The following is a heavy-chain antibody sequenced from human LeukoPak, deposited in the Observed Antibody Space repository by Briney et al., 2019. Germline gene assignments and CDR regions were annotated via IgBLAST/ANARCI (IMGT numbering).Heavy chain of an antibody. CDR3: ARDGDSSSWLHYFDY. CDR2: IYTSGST. CDR1: GGSISSYY. D-gene: IGHD6-13*01. Sequence: SETLSLTCTVSGGSISSYYWSWIRQPAGKGLEWIGRIYTSGSTNYNPSLKSRVTISVDTSKNQFSLKLSSVTAADTAVYYCARDGDSSSWLHYFDYWGQGTLVTVSS. V-gene: IGHV4-4*07. J-gene: IGHJ4*02.